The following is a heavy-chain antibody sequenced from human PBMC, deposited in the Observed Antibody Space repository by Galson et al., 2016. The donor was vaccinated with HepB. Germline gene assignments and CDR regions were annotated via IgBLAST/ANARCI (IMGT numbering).Heavy chain of an antibody. CDR3: ARIIEVAGTTIDY. CDR2: IYSGDTT. Sequence: SLRLSCAASGLTVSINYMTWVRQAPGKGLEWVSIIYSGDTTYYADSVKGRFSISRDTSKNTLYLQMNSLRAEDTAMYYCARIIEVAGTTIDYWGQGTLVTVSS. CDR1: GLTVSINY. V-gene: IGHV3-66*01. D-gene: IGHD6-19*01. J-gene: IGHJ4*02.